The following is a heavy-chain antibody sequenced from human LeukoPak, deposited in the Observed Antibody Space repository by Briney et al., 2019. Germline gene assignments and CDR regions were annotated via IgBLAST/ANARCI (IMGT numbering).Heavy chain of an antibody. V-gene: IGHV3-53*01. CDR3: ARDPRGAYRGKDYYYGMDV. Sequence: GGSLRLSCTASGFTFSSYSMNWVRQAPGKGLEWVSVIYSGGSTYYADSVKGRFTISRDNSKNTLYLQMNSLRAEDTAVYYCARDPRGAYRGKDYYYGMDVWGQGTTVTVSS. CDR1: GFTFSSYS. D-gene: IGHD3-10*01. J-gene: IGHJ6*02. CDR2: IYSGGST.